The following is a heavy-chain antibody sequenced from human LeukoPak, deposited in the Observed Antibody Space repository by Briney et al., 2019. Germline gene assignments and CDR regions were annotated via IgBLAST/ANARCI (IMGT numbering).Heavy chain of an antibody. Sequence: GGSLRLSCAASGFTFSTYGMHWVRQAPGKGLEWVAVIWYDGENKYYADSVKGRFNISRDNSGNTLYLQMNSLRAEDTAVFYCARGGSPFYWGRGTPVTVSS. CDR1: GFTFSTYG. J-gene: IGHJ4*02. D-gene: IGHD3-10*01. V-gene: IGHV3-33*03. CDR3: ARGGSPFY. CDR2: IWYDGENK.